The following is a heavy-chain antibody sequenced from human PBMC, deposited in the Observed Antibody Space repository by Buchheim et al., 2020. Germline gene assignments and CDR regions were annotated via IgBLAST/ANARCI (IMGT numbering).Heavy chain of an antibody. CDR3: AKLPSSSTSLMIYGMDV. CDR2: ISGSGGST. CDR1: GFTFSSYA. J-gene: IGHJ6*02. V-gene: IGHV3-23*01. D-gene: IGHD2-2*01. Sequence: EVQLLESGGGLVQPGGSLRLSCAASGFTFSSYAMSWVRQAPGKGLEWVSAISGSGGSTYYADSVKGRFTISRDNSTNTLYLQMNSLRAEDTAVYYCAKLPSSSTSLMIYGMDVWGQGTT.